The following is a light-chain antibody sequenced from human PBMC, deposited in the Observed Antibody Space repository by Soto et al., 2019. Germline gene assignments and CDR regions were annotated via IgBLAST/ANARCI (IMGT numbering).Light chain of an antibody. CDR3: AAWDDSLIGYV. J-gene: IGLJ1*01. CDR1: SSNIGSHT. Sequence: QSALTQPPSASGTPGQRVTISCSGSSSNIGSHTVNWYQHLPGTAPKLVICRDSQRPSGVPDRFSGSKSGTSASLAISGLQSEEEAEYYCAAWDDSLIGYVFGTGTKVTVL. CDR2: RDS. V-gene: IGLV1-44*01.